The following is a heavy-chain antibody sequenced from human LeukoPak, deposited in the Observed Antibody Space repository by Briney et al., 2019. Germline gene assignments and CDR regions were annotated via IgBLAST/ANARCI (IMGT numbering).Heavy chain of an antibody. CDR3: VIGYYYHY. CDR1: GGSFSGYY. CDR2: INHSGST. Sequence: PSETLSLTCAVYGGSFSGYYWSWIRQPTGKGLEWIGEINHSGSTNYNPSLKSRVTISVDTSKNQFSLKLSSVTAADTAVYYCVIGYYYHYWGQGTLVTVSS. V-gene: IGHV4-34*01. J-gene: IGHJ4*02.